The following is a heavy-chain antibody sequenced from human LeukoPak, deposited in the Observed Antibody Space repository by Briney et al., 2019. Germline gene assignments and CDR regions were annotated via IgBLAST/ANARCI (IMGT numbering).Heavy chain of an antibody. D-gene: IGHD3-9*01. CDR1: GFTVSSNY. V-gene: IGHV3-66*01. Sequence: GGSLRLSCAASGFTVSSNYMSWVRQAPGKGLEWVSVIYSGGSTYYADSVKGRFTISRDNSKNTLYLQMNSLRAEDTAVYYCARGYYDILTGYTVKYYFDYWGQGTLVTVSS. J-gene: IGHJ4*02. CDR2: IYSGGST. CDR3: ARGYYDILTGYTVKYYFDY.